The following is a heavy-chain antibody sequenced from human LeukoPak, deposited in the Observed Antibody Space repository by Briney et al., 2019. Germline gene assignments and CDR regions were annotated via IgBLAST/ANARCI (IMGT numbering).Heavy chain of an antibody. CDR1: GYTFTAYY. CDR2: ISPNSGGT. V-gene: IGHV1-2*02. CDR3: AIQPWGSGNNWYFDL. J-gene: IGHJ2*01. Sequence: EASVKVSCKASGYTFTAYYIHWVRQAPGQGLEWMGWISPNSGGTDYAQEFQGRVTMTRDTSINTAYVELSSLTSDDTAVYYCAIQPWGSGNNWYFDLWGRGTLVTVSS. D-gene: IGHD7-27*01.